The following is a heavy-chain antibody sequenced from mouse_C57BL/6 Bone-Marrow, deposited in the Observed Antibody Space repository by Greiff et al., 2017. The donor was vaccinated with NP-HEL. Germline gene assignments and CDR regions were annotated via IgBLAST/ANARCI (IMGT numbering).Heavy chain of an antibody. CDR3: AGGNPWFAY. CDR2: IDPSDSYT. J-gene: IGHJ3*01. CDR1: GYTFTSYW. D-gene: IGHD2-1*01. V-gene: IGHV1-50*01. Sequence: QVQLKQPGAELVKPGASVKLSCKASGYTFTSYWMQWVKQRPGQGLEWIGEIDPSDSYTNYKQKFKGKATLTVDTSSSTAYMQLSSLTSEDSAVYYCAGGNPWFAYWGQGTLVTVSA.